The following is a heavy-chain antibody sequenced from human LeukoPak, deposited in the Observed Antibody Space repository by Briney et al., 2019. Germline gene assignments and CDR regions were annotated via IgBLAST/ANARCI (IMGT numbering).Heavy chain of an antibody. V-gene: IGHV1-3*01. Sequence: GASVKVSCKASGYTFTSYAMHWVRQAPGQRLEWMGWTNAGNGNTKYSQKFQGRVTITRDTSASTAYMELSSLRSEDTAVYYCARDGVVVVPAAIYLSVWFDPWGQGTLVTVSS. CDR3: ARDGVVVVPAAIYLSVWFDP. D-gene: IGHD2-2*01. CDR1: GYTFTSYA. CDR2: TNAGNGNT. J-gene: IGHJ5*02.